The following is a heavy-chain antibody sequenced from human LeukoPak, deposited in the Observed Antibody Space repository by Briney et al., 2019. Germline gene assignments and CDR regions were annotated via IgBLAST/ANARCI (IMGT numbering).Heavy chain of an antibody. CDR1: GFTVSSNY. CDR2: IYSGGST. J-gene: IGHJ4*02. Sequence: GGSLRLSCAASGFTVSSNYMGWVRQAPGKGLEWVSAIYSGGSTYYADSVKGRFTIPRDNSKNTVYLQLNSVRGDDTGVYYCAKDFVAATGLLESWGQGTLVTVSS. D-gene: IGHD6-13*01. V-gene: IGHV3-53*01. CDR3: AKDFVAATGLLES.